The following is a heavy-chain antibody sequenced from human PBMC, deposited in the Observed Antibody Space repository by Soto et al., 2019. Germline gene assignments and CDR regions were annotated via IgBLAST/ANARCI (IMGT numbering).Heavy chain of an antibody. J-gene: IGHJ6*02. CDR2: IDPSDSYT. Sequence: ASVKISFKGSGYSFTSYWISWVRQMPGKGLEWMGRIDPSDSYTNYSPSFQGHVTISADKSISTAYLQWSSLEASDTAMYYCARPKFCSSTSCPYYYGMDVWGQGTTVTVSS. CDR3: ARPKFCSSTSCPYYYGMDV. D-gene: IGHD2-2*01. V-gene: IGHV5-10-1*01. CDR1: GYSFTSYW.